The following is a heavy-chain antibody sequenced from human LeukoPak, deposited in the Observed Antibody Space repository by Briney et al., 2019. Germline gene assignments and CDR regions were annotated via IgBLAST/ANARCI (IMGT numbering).Heavy chain of an antibody. CDR3: TGGTTVTTLDY. Sequence: PGGSLRLSCAASGFTFSDSAMHWVRQASGKGLEWVGRIRSKADNYATEYTASVKGRFTISRDDSEKMAYLQMNSLKTEDTAVYYCTGGTTVTTLDYWGQGTLVTVSS. CDR2: IRSKADNYAT. V-gene: IGHV3-73*01. CDR1: GFTFSDSA. D-gene: IGHD4-17*01. J-gene: IGHJ4*02.